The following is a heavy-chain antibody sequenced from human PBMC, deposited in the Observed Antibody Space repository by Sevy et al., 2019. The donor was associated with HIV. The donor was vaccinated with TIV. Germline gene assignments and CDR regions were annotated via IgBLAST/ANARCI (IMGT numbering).Heavy chain of an antibody. Sequence: ASVKVSCKASGYTFTSFDINWVRQASGQGLEWMGWMNPNSGYTGYAQKFQGRVTMTRNTSISTSYMELSSLRSEDTAVYYCARGASYSYDTSGYLADYWGPGTQVTVSS. D-gene: IGHD3-22*01. J-gene: IGHJ4*02. CDR2: MNPNSGYT. V-gene: IGHV1-8*01. CDR3: ARGASYSYDTSGYLADY. CDR1: GYTFTSFD.